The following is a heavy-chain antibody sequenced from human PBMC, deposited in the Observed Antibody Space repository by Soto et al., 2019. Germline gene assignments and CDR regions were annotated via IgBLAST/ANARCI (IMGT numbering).Heavy chain of an antibody. CDR3: ARGRRGSDFWGGYRFDY. D-gene: IGHD3-3*01. Sequence: SDTLSLTCAVYCGSFSGYYCIWILPPPLKGLEWIGEINHSGSTNYNPSLKSRVTISVDTSKNQFSLKLSSVTAADTAVYYCARGRRGSDFWGGYRFDYWGQGTLVTVSS. J-gene: IGHJ4*02. CDR2: INHSGST. CDR1: CGSFSGYY. V-gene: IGHV4-34*01.